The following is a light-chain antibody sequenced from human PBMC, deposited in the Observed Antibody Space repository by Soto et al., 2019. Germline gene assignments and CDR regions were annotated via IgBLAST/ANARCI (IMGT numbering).Light chain of an antibody. J-gene: IGKJ1*01. Sequence: EIVMTQSPATLSVSPGERATLSCRASLSVSRNLAWYQQKPGQAPRLLIFDASTRATGIPARFSGSGSGTEFTLTITSLQSEDFALYYCQQYNAWPRTFGQGTKVEIK. CDR1: LSVSRN. CDR3: QQYNAWPRT. V-gene: IGKV3-15*01. CDR2: DAS.